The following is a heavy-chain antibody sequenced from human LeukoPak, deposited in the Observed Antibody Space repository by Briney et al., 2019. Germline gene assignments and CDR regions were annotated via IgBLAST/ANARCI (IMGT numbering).Heavy chain of an antibody. J-gene: IGHJ4*02. Sequence: PSETLSLTCTVSGGSISSSSYYWGWIRQPPGKGLEWIGSIYYSGSTYYNPSLKSRVTISVDTSKNQFSLKLSSVTAADTAVYYCASAVRGHLDYWGQGTLVTASS. D-gene: IGHD3-10*01. CDR1: GGSISSSSYY. CDR2: IYYSGST. CDR3: ASAVRGHLDY. V-gene: IGHV4-39*01.